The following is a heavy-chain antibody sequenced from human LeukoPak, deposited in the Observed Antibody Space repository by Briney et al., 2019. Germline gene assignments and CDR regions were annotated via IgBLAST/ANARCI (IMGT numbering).Heavy chain of an antibody. CDR3: ARHSSFYDSSGYIAGWFDP. CDR2: IYYSGST. Sequence: SETLSLTCTVSGGSISSSSYYWGWIRQPPGKGLEWIGSIYYSGSTYYNPSLKSRVTISVDTSKNQFSLKLSSVTAADTAVYYCARHSSFYDSSGYIAGWFDPWGQGTLVTVSS. V-gene: IGHV4-39*01. D-gene: IGHD3-22*01. CDR1: GGSISSSSYY. J-gene: IGHJ5*02.